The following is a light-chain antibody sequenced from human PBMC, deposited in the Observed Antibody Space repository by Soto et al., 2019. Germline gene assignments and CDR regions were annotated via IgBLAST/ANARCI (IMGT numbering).Light chain of an antibody. CDR2: EVT. CDR3: CSYAGSSAFE. J-gene: IGLJ2*01. Sequence: QSVLTQPVSVSGSPGQSITISCTGTSSDVGRYNLVSWYQQHAGKAPKLMIYEVTKRPSGVSNRFYGSKSGNTVSLTISGLKAEDEADYYCCSYAGSSAFEFGGGTKLTVL. CDR1: SSDVGRYNL. V-gene: IGLV2-23*02.